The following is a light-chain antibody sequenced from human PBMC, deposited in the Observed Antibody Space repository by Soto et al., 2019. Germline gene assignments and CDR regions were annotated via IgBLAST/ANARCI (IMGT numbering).Light chain of an antibody. Sequence: EIVLTQSPGTLSLSPGERATLSCRASQSVTSTYLAWYQQRPGQAPRLLIYGASNRATGIPDRFSGSGSGTDFTLIISRLEPEDFAVYYCHQYGSTPPFTFGQGTRLEIK. CDR2: GAS. CDR3: HQYGSTPPFT. V-gene: IGKV3-20*01. J-gene: IGKJ5*01. CDR1: QSVTSTY.